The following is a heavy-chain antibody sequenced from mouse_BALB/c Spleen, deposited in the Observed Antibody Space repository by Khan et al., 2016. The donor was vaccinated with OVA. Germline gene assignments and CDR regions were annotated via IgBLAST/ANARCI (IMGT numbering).Heavy chain of an antibody. D-gene: IGHD1-1*01. V-gene: IGHV5-6*01. J-gene: IGHJ3*01. CDR1: GFTFSTYG. CDR3: ARLAYYYNSEGFAY. CDR2: ISSCGSYT. Sequence: EVELVESGGDLVKPGGSLKLSCAASGFTFSTYGMSWVRQSPDKRLEWVATISSCGSYTYYPDNVKGRFTISRDNAKNTLYLQMRSLKSDDTDMYYCARLAYYYNSEGFAYWGQGTLVTVSA.